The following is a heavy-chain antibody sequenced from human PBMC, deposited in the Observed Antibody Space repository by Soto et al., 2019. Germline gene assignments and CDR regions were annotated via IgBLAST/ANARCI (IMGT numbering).Heavy chain of an antibody. CDR2: ISAYNGNT. J-gene: IGHJ4*02. D-gene: IGHD5-18*01. Sequence: QVQLVQSGAEVKKPGASVKVSCKASGYTFTSYGISWVRQAPGQGLEWMGWISAYNGNTNYAQKLQGRVTMTTDTSPSTAYMKLRSLRSDDTAVYYCAKPFGYSYAIDYWGQGTLVTVSS. CDR3: AKPFGYSYAIDY. V-gene: IGHV1-18*01. CDR1: GYTFTSYG.